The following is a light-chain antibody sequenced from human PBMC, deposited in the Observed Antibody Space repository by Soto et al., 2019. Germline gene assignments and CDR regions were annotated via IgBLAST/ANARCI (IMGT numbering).Light chain of an antibody. J-gene: IGLJ2*01. Sequence: SVLTQPASVSGSPGQSITISCTGTSSDVGGYNYVSWYQQHPGKAPKLMIYDVSNRPSGVSNRFSGSKSGNTASLTISGLQAEDEADYYCCSYTNSRPLFGGGTKVTVL. CDR2: DVS. V-gene: IGLV2-14*01. CDR1: SSDVGGYNY. CDR3: CSYTNSRPL.